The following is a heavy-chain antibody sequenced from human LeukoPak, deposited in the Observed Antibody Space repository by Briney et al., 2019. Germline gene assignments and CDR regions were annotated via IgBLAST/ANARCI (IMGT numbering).Heavy chain of an antibody. CDR3: ARDPGAGILTPWWYFDL. J-gene: IGHJ2*01. Sequence: HPGGSLGLSCATSGFSVSSNYMSWVRQAPGKGLEWVSVIYSVYTGDWTHYADSVKGRFTISRDNAKNSLYLQMNSLRAEDTAVYYCARDPGAGILTPWWYFDLWGRGTLVTVSS. V-gene: IGHV3-53*01. CDR1: GFSVSSNY. D-gene: IGHD3-9*01. CDR2: IYSVYTGDWT.